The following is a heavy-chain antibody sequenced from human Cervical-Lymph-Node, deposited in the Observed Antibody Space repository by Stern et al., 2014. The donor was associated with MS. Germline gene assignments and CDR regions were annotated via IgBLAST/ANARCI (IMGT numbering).Heavy chain of an antibody. CDR2: FSFDGRDK. CDR1: GFAFSDYG. Sequence: VQLVESGGGVVQPGRSLRLSCAASGFAFSDYGMHWVRQAPGKGLEWVAVFSFDGRDKFYADSVKGRCTISRDNSQNTLHLQVNSLRTEDTALYYCAKASSGGYDFRLAETWGQGTLVIVSS. D-gene: IGHD5-12*01. CDR3: AKASSGGYDFRLAET. V-gene: IGHV3-30*18. J-gene: IGHJ5*02.